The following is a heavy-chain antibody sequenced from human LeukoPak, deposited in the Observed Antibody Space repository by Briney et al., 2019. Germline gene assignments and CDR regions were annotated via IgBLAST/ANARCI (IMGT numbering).Heavy chain of an antibody. CDR3: ARGGSGSLFDY. J-gene: IGHJ4*02. Sequence: SQTLSLTCTVSGGSISSGGYYWSWIRQHPGTGLEWIGYIYYSGSTYYNPSLKSRVAISVDTSKNQFSLKLSSVTAADTAVYYCARGGSGSLFDYWGQGTLVTVSS. D-gene: IGHD3-16*01. CDR2: IYYSGST. CDR1: GGSISSGGYY. V-gene: IGHV4-31*03.